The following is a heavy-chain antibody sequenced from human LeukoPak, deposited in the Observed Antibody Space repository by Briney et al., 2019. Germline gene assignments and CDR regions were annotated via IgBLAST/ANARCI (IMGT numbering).Heavy chain of an antibody. CDR1: GFTFSSYG. CDR3: ARGSRKGSETAFDY. CDR2: ISYDGSNK. V-gene: IGHV3-30*03. J-gene: IGHJ4*02. Sequence: QAGGSLRLSCAASGFTFSSYGMHWVRQAPGKGLEWVAVISYDGSNKYYADSVKGRFTISRDNSKNTLYLQMNSLRAEDTAVYYCARGSRKGSETAFDYWGQGTLVTVSS. D-gene: IGHD1-14*01.